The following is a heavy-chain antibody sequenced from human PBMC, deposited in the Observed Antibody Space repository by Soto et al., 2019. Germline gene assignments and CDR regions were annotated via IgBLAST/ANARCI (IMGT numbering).Heavy chain of an antibody. CDR1: GGTFSRYA. CDR3: ARDRSSDYDILTGYPHDAFDI. J-gene: IGHJ3*02. CDR2: IIPIFGTA. V-gene: IGHV1-69*13. D-gene: IGHD3-9*01. Sequence: SSVKVSCKASGGTFSRYAISWVLQAPGQGREWMGGIIPIFGTANYAQKFQGRVTITADESTSTAYMEVSSLRSEDTAVYYCARDRSSDYDILTGYPHDAFDIWCQGTMVTFSS.